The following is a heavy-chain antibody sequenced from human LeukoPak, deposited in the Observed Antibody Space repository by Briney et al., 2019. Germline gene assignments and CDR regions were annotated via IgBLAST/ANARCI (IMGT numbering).Heavy chain of an antibody. V-gene: IGHV4-31*03. Sequence: PSQTLSLTCTVSGGSISSGGYYWIWIRQHPGKGLEWIGYIYYSGSTYYNPSLKSRVTISVDTSKNHFSLKLSSVTAADTAVYYCARVYYGSGSYIFDYWGQGTLVTVSS. J-gene: IGHJ4*02. D-gene: IGHD3-10*01. CDR2: IYYSGST. CDR3: ARVYYGSGSYIFDY. CDR1: GGSISSGGYY.